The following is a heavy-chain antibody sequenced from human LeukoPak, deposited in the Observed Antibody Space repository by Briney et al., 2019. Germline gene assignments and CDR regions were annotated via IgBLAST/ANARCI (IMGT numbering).Heavy chain of an antibody. J-gene: IGHJ4*02. CDR1: GFTFSSYA. Sequence: GGSLRLSCAASGFTFSSYAMSWVRQAPRKGLERVSLINDSGGNTSYADSVKGRFTISRDNSKNTLFLQMSSLSAEHTDVYYCATPSAGIRGGYFDYWGQGTLVTVSS. CDR2: INDSGGNT. V-gene: IGHV3-23*01. D-gene: IGHD3-10*01. CDR3: ATPSAGIRGGYFDY.